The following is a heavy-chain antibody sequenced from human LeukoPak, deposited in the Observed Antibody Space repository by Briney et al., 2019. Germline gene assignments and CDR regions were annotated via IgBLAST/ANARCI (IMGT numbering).Heavy chain of an antibody. CDR1: GLSFDKFG. CDR3: ASLDRSEIP. CDR2: VSADESGK. Sequence: GGSLRLSCLASGLSFDKFGMHWVRQAPGKGLEYVSSVSADESGKYYTKSVRGRFSISRDNSKNTMYLQLGNLSPDDMGIYYCASLDRSEIPWGPGTLVTVSS. D-gene: IGHD1-26*01. J-gene: IGHJ5*02. V-gene: IGHV3-64*01.